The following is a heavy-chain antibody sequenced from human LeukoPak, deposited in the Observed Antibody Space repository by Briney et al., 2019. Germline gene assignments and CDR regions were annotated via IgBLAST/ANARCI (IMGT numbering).Heavy chain of an antibody. J-gene: IGHJ3*02. CDR1: GFIFSSYS. D-gene: IGHD6-19*01. V-gene: IGHV3-48*04. CDR3: AKDLSSVAIRGAFDI. Sequence: GGSLRLSCAASGFIFSSYSMNWVRQAPGKGLEWVSFITDSASTIVYSDSVKGRFTISRDNAKNSLYLQMNSLRAEDTALYYCAKDLSSVAIRGAFDIWGQGTMVTVSS. CDR2: ITDSASTI.